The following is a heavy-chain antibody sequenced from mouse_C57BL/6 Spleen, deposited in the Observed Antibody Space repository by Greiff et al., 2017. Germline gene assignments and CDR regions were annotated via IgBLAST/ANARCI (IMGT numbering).Heavy chain of an antibody. J-gene: IGHJ4*01. V-gene: IGHV1-15*01. Sequence: QVQLQQSGAELVRPGASVTLSCKASGSTFTDYEMHWVKQTPVHGLEWIGAIDPETGGTAYNQKFKGKAILTADKTSSTAYMELRSLTSEDSAVYYCTPYSYAMDYWGQGTSVTVSS. CDR1: GSTFTDYE. D-gene: IGHD2-12*01. CDR2: IDPETGGT. CDR3: TPYSYAMDY.